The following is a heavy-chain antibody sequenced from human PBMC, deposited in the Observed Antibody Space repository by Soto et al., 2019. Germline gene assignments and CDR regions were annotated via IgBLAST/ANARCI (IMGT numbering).Heavy chain of an antibody. Sequence: VPVKVSCKASGYTLTSYGISWVRQAPGQGLEWMGWISAYNGNTNYAQKLQGRVTMTTDTSTSTAYMELRPLRSDDTAVYYSPPRGLIAVAATRGWFDPWGQGTLVTVSS. CDR3: PPRGLIAVAATRGWFDP. V-gene: IGHV1-18*04. CDR1: GYTLTSYG. J-gene: IGHJ5*02. CDR2: ISAYNGNT. D-gene: IGHD6-19*01.